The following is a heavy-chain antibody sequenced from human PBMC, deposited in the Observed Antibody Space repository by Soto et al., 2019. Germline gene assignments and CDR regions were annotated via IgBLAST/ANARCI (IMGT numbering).Heavy chain of an antibody. Sequence: QVQLVESGGGVVQPGGSLRLSCTASGFSFTSYAMHWVRQAPGKGLEWVALILYDENNKYYADSVKGRFTISRVNSKHTLYLQINSLSAQDTAFYYCARVGVVATSELFDFWGQGTLVTVSS. CDR1: GFSFTSYA. J-gene: IGHJ4*02. CDR2: ILYDENNK. CDR3: ARVGVVATSELFDF. D-gene: IGHD5-12*01. V-gene: IGHV3-33*01.